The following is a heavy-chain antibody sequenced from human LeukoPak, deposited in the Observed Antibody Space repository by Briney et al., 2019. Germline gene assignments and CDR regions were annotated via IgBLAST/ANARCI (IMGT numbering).Heavy chain of an antibody. Sequence: GGSLRLSRSASGLTFTKYYMNWVRQAPGKGLEWVSSITSNGANTYYADSVKGRFTISRDNAKNSLYLQTNSLRAEDTAVYYCAREAYGSGNYPFDYWGQGTLVTVSS. CDR3: AREAYGSGNYPFDY. V-gene: IGHV3-21*01. J-gene: IGHJ4*02. D-gene: IGHD3-10*01. CDR1: GLTFTKYY. CDR2: ITSNGANT.